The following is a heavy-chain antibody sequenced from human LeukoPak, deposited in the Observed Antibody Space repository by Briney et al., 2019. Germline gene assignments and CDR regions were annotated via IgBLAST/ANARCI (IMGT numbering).Heavy chain of an antibody. CDR3: AREDAYNADFDF. CDR2: ISSSSSYI. J-gene: IGHJ4*02. CDR1: GFTFSSYS. Sequence: GGSLRLSCAASGFTFSSYSMNWGRQAPGKGLEWVSSISSSSSYIYYADSVKGRFAISRDNAKNSLYLQMNSLRAEDTAVYYCAREDAYNADFDFWGQGTLVTVSS. V-gene: IGHV3-21*01. D-gene: IGHD5-24*01.